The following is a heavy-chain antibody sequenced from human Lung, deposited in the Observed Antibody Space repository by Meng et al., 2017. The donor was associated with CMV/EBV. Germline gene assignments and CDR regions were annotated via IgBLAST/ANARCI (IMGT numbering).Heavy chain of an antibody. J-gene: IGHJ4*02. CDR1: GTFSRCA. CDR3: ARVRSRDYGDFYAHFDY. Sequence: GTFSRCAISWVRQAPGQGLEWMGGIIPIFGTANYAQKFQGRVTITTDESTSTAYMELSSLRSEDTAVYYCARVRSRDYGDFYAHFDYWGQGTLVTVSS. D-gene: IGHD4-17*01. CDR2: IIPIFGTA. V-gene: IGHV1-69*05.